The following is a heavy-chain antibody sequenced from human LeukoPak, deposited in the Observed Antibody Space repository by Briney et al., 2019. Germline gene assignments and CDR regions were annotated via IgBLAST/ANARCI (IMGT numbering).Heavy chain of an antibody. D-gene: IGHD4/OR15-4a*01. J-gene: IGHJ4*02. CDR3: ARADPMVYYFDY. CDR2: IYYSGST. Sequence: SETLSLTCTVSGGSISSSSYYWGWIRQPPGKGLEWIGSIYYSGSTYYNPSLKSRVTISVDTSKNQFSLKLSSVTAADTAVYYCARADPMVYYFDYWGQGTLVTVSS. CDR1: GGSISSSSYY. V-gene: IGHV4-39*01.